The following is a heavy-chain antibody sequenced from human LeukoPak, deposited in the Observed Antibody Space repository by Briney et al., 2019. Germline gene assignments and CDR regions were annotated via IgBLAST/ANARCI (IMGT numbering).Heavy chain of an antibody. CDR1: GFTFSSYG. J-gene: IGHJ4*02. CDR3: AKEPKKDYGSGSYVDY. CDR2: ISYGGSNK. V-gene: IGHV3-30*18. Sequence: PGRSLRLSCAASGFTFSSYGMHWVRQAPGKGLEWVAVISYGGSNKYYAESVKGRFTISRDNSKNTLYLQMNSLGAEDTAVYYCAKEPKKDYGSGSYVDYWGQGTLVTVSS. D-gene: IGHD3-10*01.